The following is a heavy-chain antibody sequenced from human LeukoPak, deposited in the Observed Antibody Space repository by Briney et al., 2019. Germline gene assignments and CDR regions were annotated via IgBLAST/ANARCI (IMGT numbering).Heavy chain of an antibody. Sequence: PGGSLRLSCAASGFTFSSYGMHWVRQAPGKGLEWVAFIRYDGTNKYYADSVKGRFTISRDNSKNTMYLQMISLRAEDTAVYFCATGRDTAMVRLDYWGQGTLVTVSS. CDR1: GFTFSSYG. D-gene: IGHD5-18*01. CDR3: ATGRDTAMVRLDY. J-gene: IGHJ4*02. CDR2: IRYDGTNK. V-gene: IGHV3-30*02.